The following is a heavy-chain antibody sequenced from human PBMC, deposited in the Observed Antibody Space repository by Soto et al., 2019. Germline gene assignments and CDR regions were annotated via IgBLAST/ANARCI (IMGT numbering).Heavy chain of an antibody. V-gene: IGHV4-34*12. CDR1: GGSFSAYY. CDR3: ARHGSN. J-gene: IGHJ4*02. CDR2: IIHSEST. Sequence: SETLSLTCAVYGGSFSAYYWSWVRQPPGKGLEWIGEIIHSESTKYNPSLKSRVTISVDTSKNQFSLKLTSVTAADTAVYYCARHGSNWGQGTLVTVSS.